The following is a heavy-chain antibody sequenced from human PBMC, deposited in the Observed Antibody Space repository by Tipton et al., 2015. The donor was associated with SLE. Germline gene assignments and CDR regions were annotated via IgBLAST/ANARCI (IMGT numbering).Heavy chain of an antibody. J-gene: IGHJ2*01. CDR3: ARGGPTYYDFWSGYYPLGYFDL. D-gene: IGHD3-3*01. Sequence: LRLSCAVYGGSLSGHHWSWIRQPPGKGLEWIGEINHSGSTNYNPSLKSRVSISVDTSKNQFSLKLSSVTAADTAVYYCARGGPTYYDFWSGYYPLGYFDLWGRGTLVTVSS. CDR1: GGSLSGHH. CDR2: INHSGST. V-gene: IGHV4-34*01.